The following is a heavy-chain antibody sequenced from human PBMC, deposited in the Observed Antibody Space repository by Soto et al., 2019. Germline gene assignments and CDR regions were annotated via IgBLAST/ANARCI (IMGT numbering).Heavy chain of an antibody. CDR1: GFTVNSNY. D-gene: IGHD3-16*01. CDR2: LYSGGSA. Sequence: PGGSLRLSCAASGFTVNSNYMTWVRQAPGKGLEWVSVLYSGGSAYYADSVRGRFTISRVNSKNTLYLQMNSLRAEDTAMYYCTSGRGTIPYWGQGTNVTCYS. CDR3: TSGRGTIPY. J-gene: IGHJ4*02. V-gene: IGHV3-53*01.